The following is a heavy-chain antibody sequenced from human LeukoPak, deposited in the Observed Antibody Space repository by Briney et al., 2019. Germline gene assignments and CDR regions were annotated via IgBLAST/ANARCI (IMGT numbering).Heavy chain of an antibody. J-gene: IGHJ4*02. V-gene: IGHV1-2*02. CDR1: GYTFTDYF. D-gene: IGHD2-8*01. CDR2: IDADSGTP. CDR3: ARAGDLNGNPY. Sequence: ASVKVSCKASGYTFTDYFMHWVRQAPGQGLESMGWIDADSGTPTYPQKFQGRVTMTRDTSTSTVYMGLSRLISDDTAVYYCARAGDLNGNPYWGQGTLVTVSS.